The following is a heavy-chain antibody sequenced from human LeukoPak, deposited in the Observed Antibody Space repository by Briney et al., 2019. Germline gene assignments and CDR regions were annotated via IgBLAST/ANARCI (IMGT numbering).Heavy chain of an antibody. CDR3: ARAAFGEWLLDY. D-gene: IGHD3-10*01. J-gene: IGHJ4*02. Sequence: PGGSLRLSCAASGFTFSDYYMTWIRQSPAKGLEWVSYISAGGTTYYADSVKGRFYISRDNANNSVYLQMNSLRGDDTAVYYCARAAFGEWLLDYWGQGTLVTVSS. CDR2: ISAGGTT. V-gene: IGHV3-11*01. CDR1: GFTFSDYY.